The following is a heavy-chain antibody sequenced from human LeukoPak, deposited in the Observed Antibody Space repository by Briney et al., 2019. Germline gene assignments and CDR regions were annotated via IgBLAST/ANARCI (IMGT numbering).Heavy chain of an antibody. CDR2: ISSSSSYI. Sequence: PGGSLRLSCAASGFTFSSYGMSWVRQAPGKGLEWVSSISSSSSYIYYADSVKGRFTISRDNAKNSLYLQMNSLRAEDTAVYYCASPPAGWVGANAFDIWGQGTMVTVSS. D-gene: IGHD1-26*01. J-gene: IGHJ3*02. V-gene: IGHV3-21*01. CDR1: GFTFSSYG. CDR3: ASPPAGWVGANAFDI.